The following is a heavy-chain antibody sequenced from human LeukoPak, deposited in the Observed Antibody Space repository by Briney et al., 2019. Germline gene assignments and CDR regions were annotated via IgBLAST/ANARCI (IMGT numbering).Heavy chain of an antibody. V-gene: IGHV3-7*01. CDR3: ARDYSGGWNDY. CDR2: IKEDGSEK. CDR1: GFTFRKHW. Sequence: PGGSLRLSCAAAGFTFRKHWMSWVRHTLGKGLECVAKIKEDGSEKHYVDSVKGRFTISRDNAKNSLYLQMNSLRAEDTAVYYCARDYSGGWNDYWGQGTLVTVSS. D-gene: IGHD1-26*01. J-gene: IGHJ4*02.